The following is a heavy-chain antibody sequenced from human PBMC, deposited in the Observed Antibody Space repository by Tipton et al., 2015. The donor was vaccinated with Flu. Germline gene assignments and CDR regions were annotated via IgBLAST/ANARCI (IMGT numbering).Heavy chain of an antibody. CDR1: GDSMSSRY. V-gene: IGHV4-59*05. Sequence: TLSLTCTVSGDSMSSRYWSWIRQPAGKGLEWIGSIYYSGSTYYNPSLKSRVTISLDTSKNQFSLKLRSVTAADTAVYYCARLSFYDVDLKNFYFEDWGQGTLVTVS. CDR3: ARLSFYDVDLKNFYFED. CDR2: IYYSGST. D-gene: IGHD3-10*02. J-gene: IGHJ4*02.